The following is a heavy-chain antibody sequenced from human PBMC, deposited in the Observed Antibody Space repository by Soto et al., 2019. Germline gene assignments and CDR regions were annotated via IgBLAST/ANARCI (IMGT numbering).Heavy chain of an antibody. Sequence: PSETLSLTCTVSGGSISSSGYYWSWIRQPPGKGLEWIGYIYYSGSTNYNPSLKSRVTISVDTSKNQFSLKLSSVTAADTAVYYCARDVGNPYYFDYWGQGTLVTVSS. D-gene: IGHD1-26*01. J-gene: IGHJ4*02. V-gene: IGHV4-61*08. CDR3: ARDVGNPYYFDY. CDR2: IYYSGST. CDR1: GGSISSSGYY.